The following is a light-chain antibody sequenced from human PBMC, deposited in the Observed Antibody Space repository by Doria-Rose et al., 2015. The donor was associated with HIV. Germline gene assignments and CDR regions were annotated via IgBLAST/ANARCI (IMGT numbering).Light chain of an antibody. Sequence: RVTITCRASQDISNYLAWYRQKPGKAPKLLIYAASTLQSGVPSRFSGSGSGTDFTLTISYLQSEDFATYYCQQYYSYPPTFGQGTKVEVK. CDR1: QDISNY. CDR3: QQYYSYPPT. CDR2: AAS. V-gene: IGKV1-8*01. J-gene: IGKJ1*01.